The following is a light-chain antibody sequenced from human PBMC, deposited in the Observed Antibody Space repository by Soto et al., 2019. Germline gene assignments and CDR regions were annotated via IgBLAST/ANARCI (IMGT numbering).Light chain of an antibody. CDR1: QSLVHSDGIAY. CDR3: MQGTNWPIT. V-gene: IGKV2-30*02. J-gene: IGKJ5*01. Sequence: DVVMTQSPLSLPVTLGQPASISCRSNQSLVHSDGIAYFSWFQXRQGRSQRRXIYKVSNRDSGVPARFSGSGSGTDLALKISRVEAEDVGVYYCMQGTNWPITFGQGTRLEIK. CDR2: KVS.